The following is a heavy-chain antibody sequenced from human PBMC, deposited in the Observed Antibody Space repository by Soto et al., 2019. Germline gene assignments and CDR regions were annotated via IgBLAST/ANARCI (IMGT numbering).Heavy chain of an antibody. D-gene: IGHD3-22*01. V-gene: IGHV3-33*01. CDR3: ARALSPYDSSGCQGY. CDR2: IWYDGSNK. Sequence: QVQLVESGGGVVQPGRSLRLSCAASGFTFSSYGMHWVRQAPGKGLEWVAVIWYDGSNKYYADSVKGRFTISRDNSKNTLYLQMNSRRAEDTAVYYCARALSPYDSSGCQGYWGQGTLVTVSS. CDR1: GFTFSSYG. J-gene: IGHJ4*02.